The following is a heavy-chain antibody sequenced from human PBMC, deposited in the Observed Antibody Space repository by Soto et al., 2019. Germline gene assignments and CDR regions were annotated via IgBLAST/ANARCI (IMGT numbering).Heavy chain of an antibody. J-gene: IGHJ3*01. D-gene: IGHD6-13*01. Sequence: PGESLKISCKGSGYSFTSYWIAWVRQMPGKGLEWMGIIHPSDSDTRYSPSFQGQVTISADKSISTAFLQWNSLKASDTAMYYCARPYSSTWYGSFDVWGQGTMVTVSS. CDR3: ARPYSSTWYGSFDV. CDR1: GYSFTSYW. V-gene: IGHV5-51*01. CDR2: IHPSDSDT.